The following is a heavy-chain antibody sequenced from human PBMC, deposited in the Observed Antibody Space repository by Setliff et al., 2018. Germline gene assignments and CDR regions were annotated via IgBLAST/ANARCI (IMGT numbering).Heavy chain of an antibody. V-gene: IGHV4-39*07. J-gene: IGHJ4*02. D-gene: IGHD6-13*01. CDR1: GGSISSRSYY. CDR2: IYHSGSS. CDR3: ARGSRSTWYRRDF. Sequence: SETLSLTCTVSGGSISSRSYYWGWIRQPPGKGLEWIGSIYHSGSSYYNPSLRSRVTISVDTSKNQFSLILRSVTAADTAVYYCARGSRSTWYRRDFWGQGTLVTVSS.